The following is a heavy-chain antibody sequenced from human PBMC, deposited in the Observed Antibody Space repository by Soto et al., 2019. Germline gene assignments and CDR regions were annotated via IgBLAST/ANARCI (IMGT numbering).Heavy chain of an antibody. CDR1: GYDFTTYG. V-gene: IGHV1-18*01. D-gene: IGHD1-1*01. CDR2: ISAHNGNT. CDR3: ARGRYGDY. Sequence: QVHLVQYGAEVKKPGASVKVSCKGSGYDFTTYGITWVRHAPGQGLEWMAWISAHNGNTDYAQKPQGRVTVTRDKSTSTAYMELRSQRSDDTAVYYCARGRYGDYWGQGALVTVSS. J-gene: IGHJ4*02.